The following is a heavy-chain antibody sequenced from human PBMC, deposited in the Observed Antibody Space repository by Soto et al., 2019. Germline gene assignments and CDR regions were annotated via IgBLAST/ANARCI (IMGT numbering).Heavy chain of an antibody. CDR1: GFTFSSYA. J-gene: IGHJ6*02. Sequence: GGSLRLSCAASGFTFSSYAMHWVRQAPGKGLEWVAVISYDGSNKYYADSVKGRFTISRDNSKNTLYLQMNSLRAEDTAVYYCARGTAVAGIIYYYGMDVWGQGTTVTVS. V-gene: IGHV3-30-3*01. D-gene: IGHD6-19*01. CDR3: ARGTAVAGIIYYYGMDV. CDR2: ISYDGSNK.